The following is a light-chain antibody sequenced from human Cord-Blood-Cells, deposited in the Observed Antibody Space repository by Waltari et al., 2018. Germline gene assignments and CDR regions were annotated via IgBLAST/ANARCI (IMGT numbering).Light chain of an antibody. Sequence: QSALTQPASVSGSPGQSITISCTGTSSSVGGYNYVSWYQQHPGKAPKLMIYDVSNRPSWVSNRFSCSKSGNTASLTIYGLQAEDEADYYCSSYTSSSTWVFGGGTKLTVL. CDR1: SSSVGGYNY. CDR3: SSYTSSSTWV. J-gene: IGLJ3*02. CDR2: DVS. V-gene: IGLV2-14*03.